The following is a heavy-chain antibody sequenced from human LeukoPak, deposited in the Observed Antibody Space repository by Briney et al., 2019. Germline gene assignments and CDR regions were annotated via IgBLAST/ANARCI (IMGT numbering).Heavy chain of an antibody. V-gene: IGHV4-59*08. CDR1: GGSISSYY. J-gene: IGHJ4*02. Sequence: PSETLSLTCTVSGGSISSYYWSWIRQPPGKGLEWIGYIFYSGSTNYNPSLRSRVTISVDTSKNQFSLKLSSVTAADTAVYYGARGGTMTTVPLWGQGTLVTVSS. CDR3: ARGGTMTTVPL. D-gene: IGHD4-17*01. CDR2: IFYSGST.